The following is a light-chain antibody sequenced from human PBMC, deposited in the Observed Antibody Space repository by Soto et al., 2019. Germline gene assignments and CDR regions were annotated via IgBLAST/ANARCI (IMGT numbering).Light chain of an antibody. CDR2: EVS. J-gene: IGLJ2*01. CDR1: SSDIGGYNY. Sequence: QSALTQPASVSGSPGQSITISCTGSSSDIGGYNYVSWYQQHPGKAPKFLIYEVSNRPSGVSNRFSGSKSGNTASLTISGLQAEDEAEYFCSSYTSSSAYVVFGGGTKVTVL. CDR3: SSYTSSSAYVV. V-gene: IGLV2-14*01.